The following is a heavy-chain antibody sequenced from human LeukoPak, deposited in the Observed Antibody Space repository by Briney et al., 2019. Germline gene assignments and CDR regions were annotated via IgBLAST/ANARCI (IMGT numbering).Heavy chain of an antibody. Sequence: SETLSLTCIVSAGSISSYYWSWVRPPAGKGLEWIGRIYTSGSTNYNPSLKSRVTMSVDTSKNQFSLKLSSVTAADTAVYYCARGLIAAAGTTYYFDYWGQGTLVTVSS. D-gene: IGHD6-13*01. J-gene: IGHJ4*02. CDR3: ARGLIAAAGTTYYFDY. CDR2: IYTSGST. CDR1: AGSISSYY. V-gene: IGHV4-4*07.